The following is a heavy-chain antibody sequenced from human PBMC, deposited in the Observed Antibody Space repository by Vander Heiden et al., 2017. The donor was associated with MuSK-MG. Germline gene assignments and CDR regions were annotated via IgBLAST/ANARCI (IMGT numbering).Heavy chain of an antibody. J-gene: IGHJ6*03. CDR1: GFTFSSYS. V-gene: IGHV3-21*01. CDR2: ISSSSSYI. D-gene: IGHD3-10*01. Sequence: EVQLVESGGGLVKPGGSLRLSCAASGFTFSSYSMNWVRQAQGKGLEWVSSISSSSSYIYYADSVKGRFTISRDNAKNSLYLQMNSLRAEDTAVYYCARDRRESVRGRYYYYYMDVWGKGTTVTVSS. CDR3: ARDRRESVRGRYYYYYMDV.